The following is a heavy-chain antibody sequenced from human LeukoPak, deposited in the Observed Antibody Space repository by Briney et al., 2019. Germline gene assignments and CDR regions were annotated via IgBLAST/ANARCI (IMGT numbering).Heavy chain of an antibody. D-gene: IGHD5-18*01. V-gene: IGHV4-31*11. Sequence: SETLSLTCAVYGGSFSGYYWSWIRQHPGKGLEWIGYIYYSGSTYYNPSLKSRVTISVDTSKNQFSLKLSSVTAADTAVYYCARGRYGYSLGYYYYYMDVWGKGTTVTVSS. J-gene: IGHJ6*03. CDR1: GGSFSGYY. CDR3: ARGRYGYSLGYYYYYMDV. CDR2: IYYSGST.